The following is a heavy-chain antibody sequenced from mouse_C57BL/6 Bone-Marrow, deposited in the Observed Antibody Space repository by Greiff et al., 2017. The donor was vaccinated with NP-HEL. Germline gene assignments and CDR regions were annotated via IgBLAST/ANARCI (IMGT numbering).Heavy chain of an antibody. Sequence: GGGLVQPKGSLKLSCAASGFTFNTYAMHWVRQAPGKGLEWVARIRSKSSNYATYYADSVKDRFTISRDDSQSMLYLQMNNLKTEDTAMYYCVRAPPYYGSSGYAMDYWGQGTSVTVSS. J-gene: IGHJ4*01. CDR3: VRAPPYYGSSGYAMDY. CDR2: IRSKSSNYAT. V-gene: IGHV10-3*01. CDR1: GFTFNTYA. D-gene: IGHD1-1*01.